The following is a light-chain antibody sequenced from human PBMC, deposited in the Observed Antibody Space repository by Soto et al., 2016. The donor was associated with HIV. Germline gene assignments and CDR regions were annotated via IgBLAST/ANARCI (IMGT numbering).Light chain of an antibody. V-gene: IGKV1-39*01. CDR3: QQYNSYPRT. CDR2: DAS. J-gene: IGKJ1*01. CDR1: QSISTY. Sequence: DIQMTQSPSSLSLSIGDRVSITCRASQSISTYLHWYQQKPGRAPKLLIYDASSLQSGVPSRFSGRGSGTDFTLTINSLHPDDFATYYCQQYNSYPRTFGQGTKVDTK.